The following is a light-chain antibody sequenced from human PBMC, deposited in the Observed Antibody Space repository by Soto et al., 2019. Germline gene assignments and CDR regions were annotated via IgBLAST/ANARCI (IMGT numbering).Light chain of an antibody. CDR3: CSYAGSNNLV. Sequence: QSALTQPASVSGSPGQSITISCTGTTSDVGGYNYVSWYQQHPGKAPKFMIYEVSNRPSGVSNRFSGSKSGNTASLTISGLQAEDEADYYCCSYAGSNNLVFGGGTKLTVL. V-gene: IGLV2-14*01. CDR1: TSDVGGYNY. CDR2: EVS. J-gene: IGLJ2*01.